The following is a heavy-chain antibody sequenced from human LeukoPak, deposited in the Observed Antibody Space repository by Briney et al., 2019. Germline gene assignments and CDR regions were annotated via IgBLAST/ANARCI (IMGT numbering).Heavy chain of an antibody. Sequence: PSETLSLTCTVSGYSISSGYYWGWIRQPPGKGLEWVSAISATGGTTYYADSVKGRFTISRDNSKNTLYLQMNSLRAEDTAVYYCAKMRRWLQSQGYWGQGTLVTVSS. CDR3: AKMRRWLQSQGY. CDR2: ISATGGTT. CDR1: GYSISSGYY. J-gene: IGHJ4*02. V-gene: IGHV3-23*01. D-gene: IGHD5-24*01.